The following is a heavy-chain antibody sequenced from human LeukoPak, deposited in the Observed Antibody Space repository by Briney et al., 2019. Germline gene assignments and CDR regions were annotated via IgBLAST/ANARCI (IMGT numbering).Heavy chain of an antibody. CDR3: AGHSSSWYPFDY. Sequence: SETLSLTCTVSGGSISSYYWSWIRQPPGKGLEWIGYIYYSGSTNYNPSLKSRVTISVDTSKNQFSLKLSSVTAADTAVYYCAGHSSSWYPFDYWGQGTLVTVSS. CDR2: IYYSGST. D-gene: IGHD6-13*01. CDR1: GGSISSYY. J-gene: IGHJ4*02. V-gene: IGHV4-59*01.